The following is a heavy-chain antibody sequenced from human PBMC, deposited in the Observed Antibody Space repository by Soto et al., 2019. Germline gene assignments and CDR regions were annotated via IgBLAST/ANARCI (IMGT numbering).Heavy chain of an antibody. D-gene: IGHD6-6*01. CDR3: AYSSSSSLQFDP. CDR2: ISAYNGNT. Sequence: ASVKVSCKTSGYTYTSYGISWVRQAPGQGLEWMGWISAYNGNTNYAQKLQGRVTMTTDTSTSTAYMELRSLRSDDTAVYYCAYSSSSSLQFDPWGQGTLVTVSS. V-gene: IGHV1-18*01. CDR1: GYTYTSYG. J-gene: IGHJ5*02.